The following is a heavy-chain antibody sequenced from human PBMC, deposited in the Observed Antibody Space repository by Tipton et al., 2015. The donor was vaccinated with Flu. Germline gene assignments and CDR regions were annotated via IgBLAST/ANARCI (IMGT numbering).Heavy chain of an antibody. CDR2: IYYSGIT. J-gene: IGHJ4*02. D-gene: IGHD6-19*01. Sequence: TLSLTCSVSGYSISSGYYWGWIRQAPEKGLEWIGSIYYSGITYYSPSLKSRVTISPDTSKNQISLRLSSVTAADTAVYYCARVRTSGYYFDFWGQGALVTVSS. CDR1: GYSISSGYY. CDR3: ARVRTSGYYFDF. V-gene: IGHV4-38-2*02.